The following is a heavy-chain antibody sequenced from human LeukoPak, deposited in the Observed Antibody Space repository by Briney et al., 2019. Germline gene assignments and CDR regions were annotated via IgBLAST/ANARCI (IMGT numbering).Heavy chain of an antibody. J-gene: IGHJ4*02. CDR2: IYYSGST. V-gene: IGHV4-39*06. Sequence: PSETLSLTCSASGDSISSSGYYWAWLRQPPGKGPEWIGSIYYSGSTYYTPPLKSRVTISIDTSKNQFTLKLTSVTAADTAVYYCARTTGSNFYWGQGSLVTVSS. CDR3: ARTTGSNFY. CDR1: GDSISSSGYY. D-gene: IGHD1-26*01.